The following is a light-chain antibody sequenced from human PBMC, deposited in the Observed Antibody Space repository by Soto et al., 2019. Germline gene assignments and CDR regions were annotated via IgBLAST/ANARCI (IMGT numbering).Light chain of an antibody. CDR2: AAS. CDR3: QQYENLPT. CDR1: QGIRND. V-gene: IGKV1-17*01. J-gene: IGKJ5*01. Sequence: DIQMTQSPSTLSASVGDRVTITCRASQGIRNDLSWYQQKPGKAPKRLIYAASSLQSGVPSRFSGSGSGTDFTPTISSLQPEDFATYYCQQYENLPTFGQGTRLEIK.